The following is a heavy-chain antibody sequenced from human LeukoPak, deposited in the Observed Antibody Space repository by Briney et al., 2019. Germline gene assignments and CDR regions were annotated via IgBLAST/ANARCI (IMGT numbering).Heavy chain of an antibody. J-gene: IGHJ4*02. D-gene: IGHD2-21*01. CDR3: APRVVVITAPFDY. CDR2: IRYDGTNK. Sequence: PGGSLRLSCAASGLTFSSYGMHWVRQAPGKGLEWVAFIRYDGTNKYYADSVKGRFTISRDNSKNTLYLQMNSLRAEDTAVYYCAPRVVVITAPFDYWGQGTLVTVSS. V-gene: IGHV3-30*02. CDR1: GLTFSSYG.